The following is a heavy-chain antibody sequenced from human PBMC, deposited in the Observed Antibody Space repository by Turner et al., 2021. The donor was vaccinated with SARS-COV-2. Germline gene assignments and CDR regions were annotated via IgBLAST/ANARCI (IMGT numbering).Heavy chain of an antibody. D-gene: IGHD1-26*01. J-gene: IGHJ3*02. Sequence: EVQLVESGGGLVQPGGSLTLSCAASGLSFSNSWMTWVRQPPGKGLEWVAKIKADGSQKKYVDSVKGRFTISRDNAKNSLYLQMSSLRAEDTAVYYCARDCNPRSDEIYYDAFDIWGQGTKVFVSS. CDR1: GLSFSNSW. V-gene: IGHV3-7*01. CDR3: ARDCNPRSDEIYYDAFDI. CDR2: IKADGSQK.